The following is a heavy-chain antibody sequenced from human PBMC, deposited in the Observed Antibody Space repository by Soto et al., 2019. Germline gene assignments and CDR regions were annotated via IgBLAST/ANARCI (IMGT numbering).Heavy chain of an antibody. V-gene: IGHV4-30-4*01. D-gene: IGHD5-18*01. CDR2: IYYSGST. Sequence: SETLSLTCTVSGGSISSGDYYWSWIRQPPGKGLEWIGYIYYSGSTYYNPSLKSRVTISVDTSKNQFSLKLSSVTAADTAVYYCARVMDTAMVFDYWGQGTLVTVSS. CDR1: GGSISSGDYY. J-gene: IGHJ4*02. CDR3: ARVMDTAMVFDY.